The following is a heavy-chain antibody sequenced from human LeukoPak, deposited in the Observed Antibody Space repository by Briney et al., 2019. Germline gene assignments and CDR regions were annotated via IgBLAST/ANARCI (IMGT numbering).Heavy chain of an antibody. CDR2: IYYSGST. J-gene: IGHJ6*03. Sequence: SETLSLTCTVSGGSISSYYWSWIRQPPGKGLEWIGYIYYSGSTNYNPSLKSRVTISVDTSKNQFSLKLSSVTAADTAVYYCARTASSGDMDVWGKGTTVTVSS. V-gene: IGHV4-59*01. CDR1: GGSISSYY. CDR3: ARTASSGDMDV. D-gene: IGHD6-19*01.